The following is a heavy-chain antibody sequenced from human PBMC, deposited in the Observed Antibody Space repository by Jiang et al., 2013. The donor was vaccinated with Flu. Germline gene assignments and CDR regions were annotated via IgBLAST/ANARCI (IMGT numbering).Heavy chain of an antibody. CDR1: GFTFSSYA. CDR3: ARDPDYYGSGSYIT. Sequence: VQLVESGGGVVQPGRSLRLSCAASGFTFSSYAMHWVRQAPGKGLEWVAVISYDGSNKYYADSVKGRFTISRDNSKNTLYLQMNSLRAEDTAVYYCARDPDYYGSGSYITWGQGTLVTVSS. D-gene: IGHD3-10*01. J-gene: IGHJ4*02. V-gene: IGHV3-30*01. CDR2: ISYDGSNK.